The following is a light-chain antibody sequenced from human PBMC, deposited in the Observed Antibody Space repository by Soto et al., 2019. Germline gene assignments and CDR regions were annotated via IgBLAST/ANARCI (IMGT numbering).Light chain of an antibody. V-gene: IGKV1-5*01. CDR2: AAS. J-gene: IGKJ1*01. Sequence: DIQMTQSPSTLSASIGDRVTVTCRAIQSLDNCLAWYQQKPGKAPKLLIYAASSLQSGVPSRFSGSGSGTEVTLTISSLQSEDFAVYYCQQYINLWTFGQGTKVDI. CDR3: QQYINLWT. CDR1: QSLDNC.